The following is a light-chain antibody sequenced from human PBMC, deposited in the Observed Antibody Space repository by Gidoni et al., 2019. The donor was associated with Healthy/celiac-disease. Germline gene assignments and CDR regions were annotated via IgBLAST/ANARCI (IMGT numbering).Light chain of an antibody. CDR1: SSNIGSNT. Sequence: QSVLTQPPSASGPPGKRVTISCSGSSSNIGSNTVHWYQQLPGTAPKLLIYSNNQRPSGVPDRFSGSKSGTSASLAISGLQSEDEADYYCAAWDDSLYVVFGGGTKLTVL. J-gene: IGLJ2*01. CDR3: AAWDDSLYVV. V-gene: IGLV1-44*01. CDR2: SNN.